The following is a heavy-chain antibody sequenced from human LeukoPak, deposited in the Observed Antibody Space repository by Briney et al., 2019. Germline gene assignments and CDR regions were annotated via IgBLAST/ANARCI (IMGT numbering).Heavy chain of an antibody. CDR1: GYTFTSYD. Sequence: ASVKVSCKASGYTFTSYDINWVRQATGQGLEWMGWMNPNSGNTGYAQKFQGRVTITRNTPISTAYMELSSLRSEDTAVYYCARVGSGYDFDAFDIWGQGTMVTVSS. CDR2: MNPNSGNT. J-gene: IGHJ3*02. CDR3: ARVGSGYDFDAFDI. D-gene: IGHD5-12*01. V-gene: IGHV1-8*03.